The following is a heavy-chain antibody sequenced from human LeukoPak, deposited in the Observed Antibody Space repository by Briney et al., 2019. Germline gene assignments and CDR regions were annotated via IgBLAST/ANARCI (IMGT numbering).Heavy chain of an antibody. D-gene: IGHD5-18*01. CDR3: SRGSAMVTTYRGGNWFDP. Sequence: GAAVKVPCQGSGCILREYYMQWVRQAPGQGLEGMGWIKPDSDGKNNEQKFQGRVIMTLDTSISTAYMELTRLTSDDTAVYYCSRGSAMVTTYRGGNWFDPWGQGTLVTVSS. CDR2: IKPDSDGK. J-gene: IGHJ5*02. V-gene: IGHV1-2*02. CDR1: GCILREYY.